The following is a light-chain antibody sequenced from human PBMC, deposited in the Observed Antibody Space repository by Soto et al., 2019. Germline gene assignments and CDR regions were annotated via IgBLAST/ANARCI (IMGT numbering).Light chain of an antibody. CDR3: QQYKTWPPYT. Sequence: EIVMTQSPATLSVSPWERATLSCRASQSVNSNLAWYQQKAGQAPRLLVYGASTRATGIPARFSGSGSGTDFTLTISSLQSEDFAVYYCQQYKTWPPYTFGQGPRWIS. V-gene: IGKV3-15*01. CDR2: GAS. CDR1: QSVNSN. J-gene: IGKJ2*01.